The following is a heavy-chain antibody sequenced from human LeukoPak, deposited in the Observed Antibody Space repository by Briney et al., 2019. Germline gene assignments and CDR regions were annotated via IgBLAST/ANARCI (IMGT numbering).Heavy chain of an antibody. CDR3: ARQTAMGRSGDY. V-gene: IGHV5-51*01. Sequence: GESLKISCKASGYSFTSYWIGWVRQMPGKGLEWMGVIDPSDSETRYTPSFQGQVTISVDKSLTTADLQWNSLKASDTAMYYCARQTAMGRSGDYWGQGTLVTVSS. CDR1: GYSFTSYW. D-gene: IGHD5-18*01. J-gene: IGHJ4*02. CDR2: IDPSDSET.